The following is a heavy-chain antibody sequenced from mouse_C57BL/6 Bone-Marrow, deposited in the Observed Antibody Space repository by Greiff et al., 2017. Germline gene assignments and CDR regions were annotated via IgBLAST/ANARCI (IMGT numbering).Heavy chain of an antibody. CDR1: GFTFSSYA. CDR3: ARDCWLLFAY. V-gene: IGHV5-4*01. D-gene: IGHD2-3*01. Sequence: EVKVEESGGGLVKPGGSLKLSCAASGFTFSSYAMSWVRQTPEKRLEWVATISDGGSYTYYPDNVKGRFTISRDNAKNNLYLQMSHLKSEDTAMYYCARDCWLLFAYWGQGTLVTVSA. J-gene: IGHJ3*01. CDR2: ISDGGSYT.